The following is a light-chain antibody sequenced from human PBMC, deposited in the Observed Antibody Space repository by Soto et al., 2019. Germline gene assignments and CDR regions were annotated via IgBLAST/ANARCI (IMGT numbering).Light chain of an antibody. J-gene: IGKJ5*01. Sequence: EIVLTQSPATLSLSPGERAALSCRASQSVSSYLAWYQQKPGQAPRFLIYDASNRATGIPARFSGSGSGTDFTLTISSLEPEDLAVYYCQQRTNWPITFGQWTRLEIK. CDR2: DAS. CDR1: QSVSSY. V-gene: IGKV3-11*01. CDR3: QQRTNWPIT.